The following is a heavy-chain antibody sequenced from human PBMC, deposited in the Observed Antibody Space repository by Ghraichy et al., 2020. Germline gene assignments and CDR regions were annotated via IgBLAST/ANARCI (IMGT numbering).Heavy chain of an antibody. CDR2: INPSGGSR. Sequence: ASVKVSCKASGYTFTSYYLHWVRQAPGQGLEWMGVINPSGGSRDYAQNFQGRVSMTRDTSTSTVYMELSSLRSEDTAVYYCTRDHQWLNAFDYWGQGTLVTVS. CDR3: TRDHQWLNAFDY. D-gene: IGHD6-19*01. V-gene: IGHV1-46*03. CDR1: GYTFTSYY. J-gene: IGHJ4*02.